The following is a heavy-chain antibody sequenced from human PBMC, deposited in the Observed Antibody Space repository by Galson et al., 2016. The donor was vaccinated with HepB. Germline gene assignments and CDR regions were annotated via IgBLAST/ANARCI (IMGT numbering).Heavy chain of an antibody. Sequence: SLRLSCAASGFTFTNNAMHWVRQGPGKGLEWVAVISYDGSNKNYADFVKGRFTISRDNSKNTLYLQMNSLRDEDTAVYYCARDGGWNPDYWGQGTLITVSS. CDR2: ISYDGSNK. V-gene: IGHV3-30-3*01. CDR3: ARDGGWNPDY. CDR1: GFTFTNNA. D-gene: IGHD6-19*01. J-gene: IGHJ4*02.